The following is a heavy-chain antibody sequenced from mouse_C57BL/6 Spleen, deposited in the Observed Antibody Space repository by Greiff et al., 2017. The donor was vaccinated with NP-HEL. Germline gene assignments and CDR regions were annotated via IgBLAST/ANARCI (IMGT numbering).Heavy chain of an antibody. CDR1: GYSFTGYY. V-gene: IGHV1-31*01. CDR2: IYPYNGVS. D-gene: IGHD1-1*01. CDR3: ARYGSSFEGYAMDY. Sequence: EVKLVESGPELVKPGASVKISCKASGYSFTGYYMHWVKQSHGNILDWIGYIYPYNGVSSYNQKFKGKATLTVDKSSSTAYMELRSLTSEDSAVYYCARYGSSFEGYAMDYWGQGTSVTVSS. J-gene: IGHJ4*01.